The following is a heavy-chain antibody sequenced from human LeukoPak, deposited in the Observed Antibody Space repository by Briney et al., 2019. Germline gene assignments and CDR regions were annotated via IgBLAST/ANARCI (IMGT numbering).Heavy chain of an antibody. J-gene: IGHJ4*02. D-gene: IGHD2-2*02. CDR2: ISAYNGNT. V-gene: IGHV1-18*01. Sequence: ASVKVSCKASGYTFTSYGISWVRQAPGQGLEWMGWISAYNGNTNYAQKLQGRVTMTTDTSTSTAYMELRSLRSDDTAVYYCARAVDCSSTSCYSFDYWGQGTPVTVSS. CDR3: ARAVDCSSTSCYSFDY. CDR1: GYTFTSYG.